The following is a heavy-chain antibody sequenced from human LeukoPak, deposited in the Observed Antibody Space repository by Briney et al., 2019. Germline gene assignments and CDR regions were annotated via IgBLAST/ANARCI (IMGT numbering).Heavy chain of an antibody. CDR2: INPNSGGT. J-gene: IGHJ4*02. CDR3: ARDRGRAVAGMMAGGY. D-gene: IGHD6-19*01. V-gene: IGHV1-2*02. Sequence: GASVKVSCKASGYTFTGYYMHWVRQAPGQGLEWMGWINPNSGGTNYAQKFQGRVTMTRDTSISTAYMELSRLRSDDTAVYYCARDRGRAVAGMMAGGYWGQGTLVTVSS. CDR1: GYTFTGYY.